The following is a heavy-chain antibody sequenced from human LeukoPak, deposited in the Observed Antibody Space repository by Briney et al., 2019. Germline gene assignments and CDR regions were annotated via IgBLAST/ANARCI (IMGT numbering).Heavy chain of an antibody. J-gene: IGHJ4*02. Sequence: KPSETLSLTCTVSGGSINSYYWSWIRQPPGKGLEWIGYIYYSGSTNYNPSLKSRVTISVDTSKNQFSLKLSSVTAADRAVYYCARGMYYYDSSGYYGPAYYFDYWGQGTLVTVSP. CDR1: GGSINSYY. CDR3: ARGMYYYDSSGYYGPAYYFDY. CDR2: IYYSGST. V-gene: IGHV4-59*01. D-gene: IGHD3-22*01.